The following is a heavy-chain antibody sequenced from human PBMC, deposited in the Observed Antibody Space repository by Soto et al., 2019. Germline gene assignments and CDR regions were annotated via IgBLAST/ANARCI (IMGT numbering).Heavy chain of an antibody. CDR3: ARDGYEDIVVVPAAIGGMDV. CDR2: IYYSGST. D-gene: IGHD2-2*01. V-gene: IGHV4-61*01. CDR1: GGSVSSGSYY. J-gene: IGHJ6*02. Sequence: PSETLSLTCTVSGGSVSSGSYYWSWIRQPPGKGLEWIGYIYYSGSTNYNPSLKSRVTISVDTSKNQFSLKLSSVTAADTAVYYCARDGYEDIVVVPAAIGGMDVWGQGTTVTVSS.